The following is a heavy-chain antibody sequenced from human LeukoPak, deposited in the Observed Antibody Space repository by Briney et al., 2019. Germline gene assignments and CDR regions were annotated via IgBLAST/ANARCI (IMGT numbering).Heavy chain of an antibody. Sequence: SVKVSCKASGYTFTSYGISWVRQAPGQGLERMGWISAYNGNTNYAQKLQGRVTMTTDTSTSTAYMELRSLRSDDTAVYYCARDPGHGWYVREVATTDYWGQGTLVTVSS. CDR1: GYTFTSYG. CDR2: ISAYNGNT. J-gene: IGHJ4*02. CDR3: ARDPGHGWYVREVATTDY. V-gene: IGHV1-18*01. D-gene: IGHD6-19*01.